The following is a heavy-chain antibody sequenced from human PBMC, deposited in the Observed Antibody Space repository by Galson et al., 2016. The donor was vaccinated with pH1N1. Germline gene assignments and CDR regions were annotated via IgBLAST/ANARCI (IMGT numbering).Heavy chain of an antibody. V-gene: IGHV3-7*01. CDR1: GFTFDNFW. J-gene: IGHJ4*02. D-gene: IGHD1-14*01. CDR2: IRQDGGEK. Sequence: SLRLSCAASGFTFDNFWMQWVRQAPGKGLEWVANIRQDGGEKYYVDSVKGRFTISGDNAKSSLFLQMNSLTSEDTAVYYCARRYFDSWGQGTLVTVSS. CDR3: ARRYFDS.